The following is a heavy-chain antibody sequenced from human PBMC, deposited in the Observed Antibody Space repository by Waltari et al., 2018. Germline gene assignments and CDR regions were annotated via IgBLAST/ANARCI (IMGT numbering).Heavy chain of an antibody. Sequence: QVQLQESGPGLVKPSETLSLTCTVSVGSISSYYWSWIRQPAGKGLEWIGRIYTSGSTNYNPSLKSRVTMSVDTSKNQFSLKLSSVTAADTAVYYCVAASTYYYYYYMDVWGKGTTVTVSS. CDR2: IYTSGST. CDR3: VAASTYYYYYYMDV. V-gene: IGHV4-4*07. J-gene: IGHJ6*03. D-gene: IGHD2-15*01. CDR1: VGSISSYY.